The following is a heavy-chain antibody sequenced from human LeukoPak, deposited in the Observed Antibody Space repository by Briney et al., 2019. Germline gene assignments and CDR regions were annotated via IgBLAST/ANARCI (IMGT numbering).Heavy chain of an antibody. V-gene: IGHV4-61*02. CDR2: IYISGST. CDR1: GGSISSGSYY. J-gene: IGHJ4*02. Sequence: SQTLSLTCTVPGGSISSGSYYCSWIRQPAGKGLEWLGRIYISGSTNYNPSLKSRVTISVDTSKNQFSLKLSSVTAADTAVYYCARAKQSGGFDYWGQGTLVTVSS. D-gene: IGHD6-25*01. CDR3: ARAKQSGGFDY.